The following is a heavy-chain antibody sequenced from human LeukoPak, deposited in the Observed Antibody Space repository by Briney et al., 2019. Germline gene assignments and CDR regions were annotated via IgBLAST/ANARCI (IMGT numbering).Heavy chain of an antibody. CDR1: GFTFSSYG. D-gene: IGHD3/OR15-3a*01. CDR2: IKQDGSEK. J-gene: IGHJ6*02. Sequence: GRSLRLSCAASGFTFSSYGMHWVRQAPGKGLEWVANIKQDGSEKYYVDSVKGRFTISRDNAKNTLYLQMNSLRGEDTAVYYCARVRRTGYHFYGMDVWGQGTTVTVSS. V-gene: IGHV3-7*01. CDR3: ARVRRTGYHFYGMDV.